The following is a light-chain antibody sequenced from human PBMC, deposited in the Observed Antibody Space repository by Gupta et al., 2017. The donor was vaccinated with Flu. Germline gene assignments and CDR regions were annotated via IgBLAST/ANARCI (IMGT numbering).Light chain of an antibody. CDR3: QQSDSAPSRT. V-gene: IGKV1-39*01. J-gene: IGKJ2*01. CDR1: QRISTY. Sequence: SSLSASVGDRVTITCRASQRISTYLNWYQQKPGKAPKLLISAAASWQSGVPSRFSGSGYGTEFTLTITSRQPEDFAPYYCQQSDSAPSRTFGQGTMVEIK. CDR2: AAA.